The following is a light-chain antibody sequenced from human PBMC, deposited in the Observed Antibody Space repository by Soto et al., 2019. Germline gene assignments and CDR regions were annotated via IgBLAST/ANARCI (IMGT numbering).Light chain of an antibody. CDR1: SSDVGAYNY. CDR3: SSKRDRSTILV. Sequence: QSVLTQPASVSGSPGQSITISCTGTSSDVGAYNYVSWYQHHPGKVPKLLIYEVTNRPSGVSDRFSGSKSGNTASLTISGLQAVDAADYYCSSKRDRSTILVFGHGTKVTV. CDR2: EVT. J-gene: IGLJ1*01. V-gene: IGLV2-14*01.